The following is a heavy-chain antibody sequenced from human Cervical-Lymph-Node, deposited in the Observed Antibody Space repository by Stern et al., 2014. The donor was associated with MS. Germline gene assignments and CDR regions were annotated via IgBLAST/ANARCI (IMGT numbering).Heavy chain of an antibody. CDR1: GFTFSSHG. CDR2: ISYDGSDT. J-gene: IGHJ4*02. Sequence: QVPLGQSGGGVVQPGSSLRLTCTVSGFTFSSHGMHWVRQAPGQGLEWGSVISYDGSDTYYAESVKGRFTISRDNSKNTLYLEMRSLRPEDTAVYYCVKRGITEVRGVRLGDYWGPGTLVIVSS. D-gene: IGHD3-10*01. CDR3: VKRGITEVRGVRLGDY. V-gene: IGHV3-30*18.